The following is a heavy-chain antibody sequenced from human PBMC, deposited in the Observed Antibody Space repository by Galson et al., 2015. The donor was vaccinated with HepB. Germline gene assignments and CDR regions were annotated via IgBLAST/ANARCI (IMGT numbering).Heavy chain of an antibody. Sequence: SVKVSCKASGGTFSSYAISWVRQAPGQGLEWMGGIIPIFGTANYAQKFQGRVTITADESTSTAYMELSSLRSEDTAVYYCARHTAMVHHDAFDIWGQGTMVTVSS. V-gene: IGHV1-69*13. CDR1: GGTFSSYA. CDR3: ARHTAMVHHDAFDI. CDR2: IIPIFGTA. D-gene: IGHD5-18*01. J-gene: IGHJ3*02.